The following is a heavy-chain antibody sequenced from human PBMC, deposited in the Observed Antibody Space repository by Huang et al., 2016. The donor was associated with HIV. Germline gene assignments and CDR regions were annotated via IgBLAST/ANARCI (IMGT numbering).Heavy chain of an antibody. D-gene: IGHD3-22*01. CDR2: ISDSGSN. CDR1: GGSFSGHY. J-gene: IGHJ3*02. CDR3: ARMFKYDSGGYWGNDAFDI. V-gene: IGHV4-34*02. Sequence: QVQLQQWGAELLKPSEILSLTCAVSGGSFSGHYWTWIRQPPGRGLEWIGEISDSGSNTYNPSLKSRRTIAGDTSQSQFSLKLNSVTAADTAIYYCARMFKYDSGGYWGNDAFDIWGQGTMVTVSS.